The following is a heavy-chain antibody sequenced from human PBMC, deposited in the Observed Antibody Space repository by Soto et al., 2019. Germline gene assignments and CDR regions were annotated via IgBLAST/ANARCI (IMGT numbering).Heavy chain of an antibody. V-gene: IGHV1-8*01. CDR1: GYTFTSYD. Sequence: QVQLVQSGAEVKKPGASVKVSCKASGYTFTSYDINWVRQATGQGLEWMGWMNPNSGNTAYAQKFQGRVTMTRNTSTSTASMELSSLRSADPAVDYCARDRGAWCRGGSCDGFDPWGQGTLVTVSS. CDR3: ARDRGAWCRGGSCDGFDP. D-gene: IGHD2-15*01. CDR2: MNPNSGNT. J-gene: IGHJ5*02.